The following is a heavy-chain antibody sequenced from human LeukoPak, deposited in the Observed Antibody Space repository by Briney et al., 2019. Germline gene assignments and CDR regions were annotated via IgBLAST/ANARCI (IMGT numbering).Heavy chain of an antibody. Sequence: ESGPTLVNPTQTLTLTCTFSGFSLSTSGVGVGWIRQPPGKALEWLALIYWDDDKRYSPSLKSRLTITKDTSKNQVVLTMTNMDPVDTATYYCAHSRYCSSTSCLSAEYFQHWGQGTLVTVSS. D-gene: IGHD2-2*01. V-gene: IGHV2-5*02. J-gene: IGHJ1*01. CDR2: IYWDDDK. CDR3: AHSRYCSSTSCLSAEYFQH. CDR1: GFSLSTSGVG.